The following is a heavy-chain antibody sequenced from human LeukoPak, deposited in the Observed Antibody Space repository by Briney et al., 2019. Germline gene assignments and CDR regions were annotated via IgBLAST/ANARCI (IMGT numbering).Heavy chain of an antibody. CDR2: IESSGATT. D-gene: IGHD4-17*01. J-gene: IGHJ4*02. CDR3: ARDTYGAPDS. V-gene: IGHV3-23*01. Sequence: GGSLRLSCAASGFTFSRYAMSWARQAPGKGLEWVSLIESSGATTYYADSVKGRFTISRDDTKNTLYLQMNSLRAEDTALYYCARDTYGAPDSWGQGTLVTVSS. CDR1: GFTFSRYA.